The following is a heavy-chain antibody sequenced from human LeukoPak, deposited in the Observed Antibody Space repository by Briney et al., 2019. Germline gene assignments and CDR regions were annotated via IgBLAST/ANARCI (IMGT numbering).Heavy chain of an antibody. CDR1: GFTFDDYA. D-gene: IGHD3-22*01. CDR2: ISWNSGSI. CDR3: AKGGYDSSGYYYYEYMDV. Sequence: GGSPRLSCAASGFTFDDYAMHWVRQAPGKGLEWVSGISWNSGSIGYADSVKGRFTISRDNAKNSLYLQMNSLRAEDTALYYCAKGGYDSSGYYYYEYMDVWGKGTTVTVSS. V-gene: IGHV3-9*01. J-gene: IGHJ6*03.